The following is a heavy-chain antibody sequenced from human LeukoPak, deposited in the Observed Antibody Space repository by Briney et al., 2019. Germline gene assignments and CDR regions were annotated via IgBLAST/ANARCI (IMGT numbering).Heavy chain of an antibody. CDR3: ARAGVGGYYDSSGYGEMVYYYYYYMDV. CDR1: GYTFTSYY. J-gene: IGHJ6*03. D-gene: IGHD3-22*01. V-gene: IGHV1-46*01. Sequence: ASVKVSCKASGYTFTSYYMHWVRQAPGQGLERMGIINPSGGSTSYAQKFQGRVTMTRDTSTSTVYMELSSLRSEDTAVYYCARAGVGGYYDSSGYGEMVYYYYYYMDVWGKGTTVTVSS. CDR2: INPSGGST.